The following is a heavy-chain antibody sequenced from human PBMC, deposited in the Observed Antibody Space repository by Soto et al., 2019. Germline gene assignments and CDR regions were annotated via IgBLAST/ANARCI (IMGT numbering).Heavy chain of an antibody. V-gene: IGHV1-8*02. CDR1: GYTFTSYY. J-gene: IGHJ4*02. CDR3: TRGGAYYYDSSGYYYGPYFDY. Sequence: ASVKVSCKASGYTFTSYYMHWVRQAPGQGLEWMGWMNANSGNTGYAQKFQGRVTMTRNTSITTAYMELTSLKSEDTAVYYCTRGGAYYYDSSGYYYGPYFDYWGRGTLVNVSS. CDR2: MNANSGNT. D-gene: IGHD3-22*01.